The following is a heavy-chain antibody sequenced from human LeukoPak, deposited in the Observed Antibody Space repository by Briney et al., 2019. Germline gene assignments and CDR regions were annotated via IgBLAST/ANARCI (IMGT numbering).Heavy chain of an antibody. D-gene: IGHD2-2*02. J-gene: IGHJ4*02. CDR1: GYTFTGYY. CDR2: INPNSGGT. V-gene: IGHV1-2*02. CDR3: TNWCASPSCHMN. Sequence: ASVKVSCKASGYTFTGYYIHWVRQAPGQGLEWMGWINPNSGGTNYVQKFQGRVTMTRDTSITTAYMELSRLTSDDTAAYYCTNWCASPSCHMNWGQGTLVTVSS.